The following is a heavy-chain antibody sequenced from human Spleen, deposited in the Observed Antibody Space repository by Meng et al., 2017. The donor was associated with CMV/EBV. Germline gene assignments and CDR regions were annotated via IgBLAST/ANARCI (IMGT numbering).Heavy chain of an antibody. CDR2: IYYSGST. Sequence: SETLSLTCTVSGGSISSSSYYWGWIRQPPGKGLEWIGSIYYSGSTYYNPSLKSRVTISVDTSKNQFSLKLSSVTAADTAVYYCAKSYGLDYNWFDPWGQGTLVTVSS. J-gene: IGHJ5*02. CDR3: AKSYGLDYNWFDP. CDR1: GGSISSSSYY. V-gene: IGHV4-39*07. D-gene: IGHD3-16*01.